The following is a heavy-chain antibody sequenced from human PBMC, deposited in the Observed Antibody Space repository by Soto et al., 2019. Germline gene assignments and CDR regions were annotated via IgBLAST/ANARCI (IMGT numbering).Heavy chain of an antibody. J-gene: IGHJ4*02. V-gene: IGHV3-23*01. CDR2: ISGSGGST. Sequence: GGSLRLSCGASGITFRSYAMTWVRQAPGKGLEWVSVISGSGGSTYYADSVKGRFTISRDNSKNTLYLQMNSLRAEDTAVYYCAKGASGLHDFPDHSGQGTLVTVSS. CDR1: GITFRSYA. CDR3: AKGASGLHDFPDH. D-gene: IGHD3-3*01.